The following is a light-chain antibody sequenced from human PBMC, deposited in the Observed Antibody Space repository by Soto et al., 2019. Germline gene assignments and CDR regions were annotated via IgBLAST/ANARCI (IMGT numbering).Light chain of an antibody. Sequence: QLVLTQPPSASGTPGQKVTISCSGSGSNIGSNSVYWYQQLPGAAPKLLIYRINQRPSGVPDRFSGSKSGTSASLAISGLRSEDEAHYYCATWDDSLSGPVNWVFGGGTKLTVL. CDR1: GSNIGSNS. V-gene: IGLV1-47*01. CDR3: ATWDDSLSGPVNWV. J-gene: IGLJ3*02. CDR2: RIN.